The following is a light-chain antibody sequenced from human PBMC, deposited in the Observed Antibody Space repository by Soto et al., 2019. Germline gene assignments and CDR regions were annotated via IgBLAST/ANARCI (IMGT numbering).Light chain of an antibody. CDR2: SAS. CDR3: QQGHNWPLT. Sequence: EIVMTQSPATLSVSPGERATLSCRDSQSISTELAWYQQKPGQPPRLLIYSASTRATGVPARFTGSGSGSAFTLTISGLQSEDFAVYYCQQGHNWPLTFGQGTRLEI. J-gene: IGKJ2*01. CDR1: QSISTE. V-gene: IGKV3-15*01.